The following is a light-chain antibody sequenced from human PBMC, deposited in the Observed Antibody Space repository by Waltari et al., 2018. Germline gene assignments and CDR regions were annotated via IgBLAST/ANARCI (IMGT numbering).Light chain of an antibody. CDR1: QSIRRF. Sequence: EIVLKQSPGTLSLSPGERATLSCRASQSIRRFLAWYQQKPGKSPRLLIYDASSRATGIPDRFSGSGFGTDFSLTISRLEPEDFAVYYCQKYGSLPATFGQVTKVEIK. J-gene: IGKJ1*01. CDR3: QKYGSLPAT. V-gene: IGKV3-20*01. CDR2: DAS.